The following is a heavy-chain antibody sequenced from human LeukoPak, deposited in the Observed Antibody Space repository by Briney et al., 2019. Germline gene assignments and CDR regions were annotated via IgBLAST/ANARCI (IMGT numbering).Heavy chain of an antibody. J-gene: IGHJ4*02. D-gene: IGHD2-2*01. CDR1: GFTFSSYA. V-gene: IGHV3-23*01. CDR3: ARRIPATASGLDY. CDR2: ISGSGDYT. Sequence: GGSLRLSCAASGFTFSSYAMSWVRQALGKGLEWVSTISGSGDYTYCADSVKGRFTISRDNSKNTLYLQMNRLSAEDTAVYYCARRIPATASGLDYWGQGTLVTVSS.